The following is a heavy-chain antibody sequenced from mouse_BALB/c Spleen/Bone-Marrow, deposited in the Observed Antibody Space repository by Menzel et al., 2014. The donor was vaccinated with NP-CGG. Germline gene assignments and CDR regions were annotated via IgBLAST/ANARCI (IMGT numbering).Heavy chain of an antibody. V-gene: IGHV1-9*01. J-gene: IGHJ2*01. CDR3: ARSTGTWDY. CDR2: ILPGSGST. D-gene: IGHD4-1*02. CDR1: GYTFSSYW. Sequence: QVQLQQPGAELMKPGASVKISCKAIGYTFSSYWIEWVKQRPGDGLEWIGEILPGSGSTNYNEKFKGKATFTADTSSNTAYMQLSSLTSEDSAVYYCARSTGTWDYWGQGTTLTVSS.